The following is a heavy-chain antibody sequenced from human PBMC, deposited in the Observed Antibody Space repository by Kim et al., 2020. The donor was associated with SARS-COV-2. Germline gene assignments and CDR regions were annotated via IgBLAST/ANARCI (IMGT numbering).Heavy chain of an antibody. CDR3: TTASQRWLQFYYYGMDV. V-gene: IGHV3-15*01. D-gene: IGHD5-12*01. Sequence: VKGRFTISRDDSKNTLYLQMNSLKTEDTAVYYCTTASQRWLQFYYYGMDVWGQGTTVTVSS. J-gene: IGHJ6*02.